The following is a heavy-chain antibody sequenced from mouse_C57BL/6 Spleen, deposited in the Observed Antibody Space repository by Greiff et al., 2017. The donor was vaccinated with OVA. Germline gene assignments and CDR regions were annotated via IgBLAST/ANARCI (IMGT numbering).Heavy chain of an antibody. Sequence: VKLQESGAELVKPGASVKLSCKASGYTFTEYTIHWVKQRSGQGLEWIGWFYPGSGSIKYNEKFKDKATLTADKSSSTVYMELSRLTSEDSAVYFCARHEGAALYGMRDYFDYWGQGTTLTVSS. CDR1: GYTFTEYT. V-gene: IGHV1-62-2*01. CDR3: ARHEGAALYGMRDYFDY. J-gene: IGHJ2*01. CDR2: FYPGSGSI. D-gene: IGHD1-1*02.